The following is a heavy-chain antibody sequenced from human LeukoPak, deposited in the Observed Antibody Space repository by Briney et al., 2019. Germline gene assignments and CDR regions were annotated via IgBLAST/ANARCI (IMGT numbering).Heavy chain of an antibody. Sequence: GGSLRLSCAASGFTFSNYWMIWVRQAPGKGLEWVASIKQDGSEKQYVGSVRGRFTISRDNAKNSLYLQMNSLRAEDTAVYYCARGGSPGDYWGQGTLVTVSS. CDR2: IKQDGSEK. CDR3: ARGGSPGDY. CDR1: GFTFSNYW. J-gene: IGHJ4*02. D-gene: IGHD3-10*01. V-gene: IGHV3-7*01.